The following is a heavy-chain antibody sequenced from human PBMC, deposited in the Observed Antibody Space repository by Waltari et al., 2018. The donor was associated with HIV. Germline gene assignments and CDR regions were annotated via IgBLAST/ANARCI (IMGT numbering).Heavy chain of an antibody. J-gene: IGHJ5*02. CDR1: GGAITAYC. Sequence: QVQLQESGPGLVKPSETLSLTCTVSGGAITAYCGPWIRQPPGKGLEWIGYIYYTGHTDYNPSLKSRVTMSVDASKNQFSLYLNSVTAADTAVYFCARGRQSDWAGELDPWGQGILVTISS. CDR3: ARGRQSDWAGELDP. V-gene: IGHV4-59*01. CDR2: IYYTGHT. D-gene: IGHD2-21*02.